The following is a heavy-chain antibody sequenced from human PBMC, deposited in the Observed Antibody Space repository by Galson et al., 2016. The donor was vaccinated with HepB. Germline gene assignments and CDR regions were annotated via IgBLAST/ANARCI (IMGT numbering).Heavy chain of an antibody. J-gene: IGHJ4*02. CDR1: GFTFDDYG. D-gene: IGHD3-10*01. Sequence: SLRLSCAASGFTFDDYGMHWVRQAPGKGLEWVSGISWNSGTTGYADSVKGRFTISRDSAKNSLYLQMNSLRAEDTALYHCAKGGGYGSGNYYLDCWGQGTLVTVSS. CDR2: ISWNSGTT. V-gene: IGHV3-9*01. CDR3: AKGGGYGSGNYYLDC.